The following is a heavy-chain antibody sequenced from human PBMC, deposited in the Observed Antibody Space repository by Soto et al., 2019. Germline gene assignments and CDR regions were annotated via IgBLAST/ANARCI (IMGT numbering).Heavy chain of an antibody. Sequence: QVQLQQWGAGLLKPSETLSLTCAVYGGSFSGYYWSWIRQPPGKGLEWIGEINHSGSTNYNPSLKSRVTRSVDTSKNQFSLKLSSVTAADTAVYYCARGVGGQQWLVYYFDYWGQGTLVTVSS. D-gene: IGHD6-19*01. CDR2: INHSGST. J-gene: IGHJ4*02. CDR1: GGSFSGYY. CDR3: ARGVGGQQWLVYYFDY. V-gene: IGHV4-34*01.